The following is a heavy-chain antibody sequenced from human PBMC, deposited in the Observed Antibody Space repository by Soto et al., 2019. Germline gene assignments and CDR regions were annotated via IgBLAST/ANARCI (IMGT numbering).Heavy chain of an antibody. CDR2: INHSGST. CDR3: ARGVRAGLYYYYGMDV. J-gene: IGHJ6*04. Sequence: SETLSLTCAVYGGSFSGYYWSWIRQPPGKGLEWIGEINHSGSTNYNPSLKSRVTISVDTSKNQFSLKLSSVTAADTAVYYCARGVRAGLYYYYGMDVWGKGTTVTVSS. V-gene: IGHV4-34*01. D-gene: IGHD1-26*01. CDR1: GGSFSGYY.